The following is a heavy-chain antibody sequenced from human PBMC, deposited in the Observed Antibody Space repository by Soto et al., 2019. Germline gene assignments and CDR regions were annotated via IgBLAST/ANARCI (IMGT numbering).Heavy chain of an antibody. CDR3: VRLVGNSWLDY. CDR2: TYYRSKWYN. D-gene: IGHD6-13*01. CDR1: GDSVSSNSAT. J-gene: IGHJ4*02. V-gene: IGHV6-1*01. Sequence: QVQLQQSGPGLVKPSQTLSLTCVISGDSVSSNSATWNWIRQPPSRGLEWLGRTYYRSKWYNDYAVSMKSRITINPDTSKNHSSLQLNSVSPEDTAVYYCVRLVGNSWLDYWGQGTLVTVSS.